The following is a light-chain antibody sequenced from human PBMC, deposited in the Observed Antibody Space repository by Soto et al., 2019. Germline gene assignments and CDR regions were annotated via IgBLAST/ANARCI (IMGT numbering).Light chain of an antibody. V-gene: IGLV1-44*01. CDR3: AAWDKTLIDV. CDR2: NDN. Sequence: QSVLTQPPSTSGTPGQTVPFPCSGSRSNIGSNTVSWYQQLPGPAPTLLIYNDNERPSGVPDRFSGSEAGTSDSLAISGLQSEVEAYYYCAAWDKTLIDVFGTGSKVTVL. CDR1: RSNIGSNT. J-gene: IGLJ1*01.